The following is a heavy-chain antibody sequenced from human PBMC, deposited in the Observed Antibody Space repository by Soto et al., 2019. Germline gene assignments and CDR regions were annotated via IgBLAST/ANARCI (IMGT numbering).Heavy chain of an antibody. CDR1: GYTFTSHD. V-gene: IGHV1-8*01. CDR3: ARSRGGTGVHFDY. D-gene: IGHD7-27*01. Sequence: ASVKVSCKASGYTFTSHDINWVRQATGQGPEWMGWMNPDSGNTGYVQKFQGRVTMTRDTSVSTAYMELNGLRSDDTAVYFCARSRGGTGVHFDYWGQGTLVTVSS. CDR2: MNPDSGNT. J-gene: IGHJ4*02.